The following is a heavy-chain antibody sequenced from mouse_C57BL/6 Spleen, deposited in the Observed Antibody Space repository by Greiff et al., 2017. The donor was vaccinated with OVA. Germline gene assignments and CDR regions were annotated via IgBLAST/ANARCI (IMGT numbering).Heavy chain of an antibody. CDR2: INPNNGGT. CDR1: GYTFTDYN. V-gene: IGHV1-18*01. CDR3: ARGDGGYYVLFDY. J-gene: IGHJ2*01. D-gene: IGHD2-3*01. Sequence: EVKLVESGPELVKPGASVKIPCKASGYTFTDYNMDWVKQSHGKSLEWIGDINPNNGGTIYNQKFKGKATLTVDKSSSTAYMELRSLTSEDTAVYYCARGDGGYYVLFDYWGQGTTLTVSS.